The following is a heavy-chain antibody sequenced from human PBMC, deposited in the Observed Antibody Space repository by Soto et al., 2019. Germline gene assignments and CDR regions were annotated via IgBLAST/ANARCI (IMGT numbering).Heavy chain of an antibody. CDR1: GYTFTSYA. CDR3: ARDPQYILTGYYIDAWFDL. J-gene: IGHJ5*02. D-gene: IGHD3-9*01. Sequence: GASVKVSCKASGYTFTSYAMHWVRQAPGQRLEWMGWINAGNGNTKYSQKFQGRVTITRDTSASTAYMELSSLRSEDTAVYYCARDPQYILTGYYIDAWFDLWAQGTLVTVSS. V-gene: IGHV1-3*01. CDR2: INAGNGNT.